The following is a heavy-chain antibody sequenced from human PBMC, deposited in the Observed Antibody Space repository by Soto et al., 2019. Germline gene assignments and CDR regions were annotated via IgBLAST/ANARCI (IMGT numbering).Heavy chain of an antibody. CDR2: ISYDGSNK. Sequence: GGSLRLSCAASGFTFSSYAMHWVRQAPGKGLEWVAVISYDGSNKYYADSVKGRFTISRDNSKNTLYLQMNSLRAEDTAVYYCARPYSSGWYDGMDVWGQGTTVTVSS. D-gene: IGHD6-19*01. V-gene: IGHV3-30-3*01. J-gene: IGHJ6*02. CDR3: ARPYSSGWYDGMDV. CDR1: GFTFSSYA.